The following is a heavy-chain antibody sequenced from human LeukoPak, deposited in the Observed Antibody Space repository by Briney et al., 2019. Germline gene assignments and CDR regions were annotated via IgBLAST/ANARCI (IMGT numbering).Heavy chain of an antibody. CDR2: ISAYNGNT. V-gene: IGHV1-18*01. CDR3: ARDHEYCSGGSCSQAFDY. Sequence: GESLKVSCKASGYTFTSYGISWVRPAPGQGLEWMGWISAYNGNTNYAQKLQGRVTMTTDTSTSTAYMEQRSLRSDDTAVYYCARDHEYCSGGSCSQAFDYWGQGTLVTVSS. D-gene: IGHD2-15*01. CDR1: GYTFTSYG. J-gene: IGHJ4*02.